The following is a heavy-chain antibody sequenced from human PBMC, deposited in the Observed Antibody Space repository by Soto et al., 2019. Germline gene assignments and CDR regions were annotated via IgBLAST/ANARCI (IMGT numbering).Heavy chain of an antibody. D-gene: IGHD6-19*01. CDR2: IYACDSYT. J-gene: IGHJ4*02. V-gene: IGHV5-51*01. Sequence: GESLKISCKCSGYTFTDYWIVWVRQMPGKGLEYMGTIYACDSYTRYSPSFEGQVTMSVDKSISTAYLHWSSLKASDTAMYYCARQHPLDSSAWYNWGQGTLVTVSA. CDR3: ARQHPLDSSAWYN. CDR1: GYTFTDYW.